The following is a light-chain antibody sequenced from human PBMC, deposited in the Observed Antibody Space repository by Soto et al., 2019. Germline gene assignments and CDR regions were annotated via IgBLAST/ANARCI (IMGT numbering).Light chain of an antibody. Sequence: DIVMTQSPLSLPVTPGEPASISCRSSQSLLDSNGYNYLDWYLQKPGQSPQVLIYMGSNRASGVPDRFSGSGSGTEFTLKISRVEAEDVGIYYYMQGLQTPLTFGGGSRVDIK. V-gene: IGKV2-28*01. CDR2: MGS. CDR3: MQGLQTPLT. CDR1: QSLLDSNGYNY. J-gene: IGKJ4*01.